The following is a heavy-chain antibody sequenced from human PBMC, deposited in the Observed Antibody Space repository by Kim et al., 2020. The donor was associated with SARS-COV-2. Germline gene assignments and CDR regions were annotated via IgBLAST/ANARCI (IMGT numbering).Heavy chain of an antibody. D-gene: IGHD4-17*01. CDR1: GFTFSSYA. V-gene: IGHV3-23*01. CDR2: ISGSGGST. CDR3: AKGTTYGDYPYYFDY. J-gene: IGHJ4*02. Sequence: GGSLRLSCAASGFTFSSYAMSWVRQAPGKGLEWVSAISGSGGSTYYADSVKGRFSISRDNSKNSLYLQMNSLRSEDTAVYYCAKGTTYGDYPYYFDYWGQGTLVT.